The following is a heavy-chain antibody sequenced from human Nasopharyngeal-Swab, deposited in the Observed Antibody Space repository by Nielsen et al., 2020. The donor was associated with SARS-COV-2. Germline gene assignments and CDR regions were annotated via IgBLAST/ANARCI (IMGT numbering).Heavy chain of an antibody. CDR2: ISYDGSNK. Sequence: GESLKISCAASGFTFSSYGMHWVRQAPGKGLEWVAVISYDGSNKYYADSVKGRFTISRDNSKNTLYLQMNSLRAEDTAVYYCARDLALRWPLYFDYWGQGTLVTVSS. CDR1: GFTFSSYG. CDR3: ARDLALRWPLYFDY. J-gene: IGHJ4*02. V-gene: IGHV3-30*03. D-gene: IGHD4-23*01.